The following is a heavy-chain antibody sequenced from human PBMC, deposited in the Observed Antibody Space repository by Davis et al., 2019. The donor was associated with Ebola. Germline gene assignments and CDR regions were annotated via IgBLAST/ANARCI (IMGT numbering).Heavy chain of an antibody. CDR1: EFTFRSYW. V-gene: IGHV3-74*01. D-gene: IGHD7-27*01. CDR3: SSTLGTLDY. J-gene: IGHJ4*02. Sequence: GESLKISCVASEFTFRSYWFHWVRQAPGKGLEWVSRIDTDGSTTNYADSVRGRFTISRDDSKNMAYLQMNSLKSEDTAVYYCSSTLGTLDYWGQGTLVTVSS. CDR2: IDTDGSTT.